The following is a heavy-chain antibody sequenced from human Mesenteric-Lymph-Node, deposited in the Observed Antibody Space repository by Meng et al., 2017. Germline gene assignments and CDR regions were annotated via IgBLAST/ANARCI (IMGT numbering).Heavy chain of an antibody. CDR2: TLSDGYND. V-gene: IGHV3-30*13. CDR3: VRGSIDWYLDY. D-gene: IGHD3-9*01. CDR1: GFTLSNYR. J-gene: IGHJ4*02. Sequence: QGNLVGSGGGLLKPGGSLRLSCAASGFTLSNYRLYWVRQAPGKGLEWVAVTLSDGYNDYYADSVKGRFTISRDNSKNMVFLQMSTLRPEDTALYYCVRGSIDWYLDYWGQGTLVTVSS.